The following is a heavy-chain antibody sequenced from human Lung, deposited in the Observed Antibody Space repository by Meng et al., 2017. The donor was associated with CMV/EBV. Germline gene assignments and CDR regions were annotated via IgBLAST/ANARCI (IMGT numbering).Heavy chain of an antibody. D-gene: IGHD6-19*01. J-gene: IGHJ4*02. CDR1: GFTFRSYW. V-gene: IGHV3-74*03. CDR3: AAWTHILAVAAIGDDY. Sequence: GGSLRLSCAASGFTFRSYWMDWVRKAPGKGLVWVSRISPDESSAAYADSVRGRFTISRDNAKNTLYLQMNSLRVEDTDVYYCAAWTHILAVAAIGDDYWGQGTLVTVSS. CDR2: ISPDESSA.